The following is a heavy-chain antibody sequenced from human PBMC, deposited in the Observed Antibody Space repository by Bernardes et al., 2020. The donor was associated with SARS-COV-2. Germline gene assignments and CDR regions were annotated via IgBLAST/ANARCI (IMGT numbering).Heavy chain of an antibody. CDR1: GGSISSYY. CDR2: IYYSGST. D-gene: IGHD2-2*01. V-gene: IGHV4-59*01. Sequence: SETLSLTCTVSGGSISSYYWSWIRQPPGKGLEWIGYIYYSGSTNYNPSLKSRVTISVDTSKNQFSLKLSSVTAADTAVYYCARVGLGYCSSTSCQPYYYYYYYMDVWGKGTTVTVSS. CDR3: ARVGLGYCSSTSCQPYYYYYYYMDV. J-gene: IGHJ6*03.